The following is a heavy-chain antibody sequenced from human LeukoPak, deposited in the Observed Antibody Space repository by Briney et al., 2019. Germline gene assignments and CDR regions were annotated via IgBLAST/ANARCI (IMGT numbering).Heavy chain of an antibody. CDR2: IYYSGST. CDR3: ARTPPVLRFLEWLLKGLENYHYDMDV. D-gene: IGHD3-3*01. CDR1: GGSISSSSYY. V-gene: IGHV4-39*01. J-gene: IGHJ6*02. Sequence: SETLSLTCTVSGGSISSSSYYWGWIRQPPGKGLEWIGSIYYSGSTYYNPSLKSRVTISVDTSKNQFSLKLSSVTAADTAVYYCARTPPVLRFLEWLLKGLENYHYDMDVWGQGTTVTVSS.